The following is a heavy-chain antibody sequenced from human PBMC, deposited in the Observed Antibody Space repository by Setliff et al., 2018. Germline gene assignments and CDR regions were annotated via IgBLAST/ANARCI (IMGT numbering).Heavy chain of an antibody. CDR1: GLSLSSTTYY. CDR2: VSYFGSG. D-gene: IGHD3-10*01. Sequence: SETLSLTCTVSGLSLSSTTYYWAWVRQPPGKGLEWIGSVSYFGSGYYNPSLRGRVATSLDTSRNQFSLKLTSVTAADAALYYCAASRAYTGAVEEWFLPKTFDFWGQGSPVTVSS. J-gene: IGHJ4*02. CDR3: AASRAYTGAVEEWFLPKTFDF. V-gene: IGHV4-39*07.